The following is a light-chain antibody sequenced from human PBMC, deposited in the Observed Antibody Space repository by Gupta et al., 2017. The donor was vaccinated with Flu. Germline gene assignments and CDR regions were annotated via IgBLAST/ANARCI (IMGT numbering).Light chain of an antibody. CDR1: QSVSSSY. V-gene: IGKV3-20*01. CDR3: QQDGSSPVT. J-gene: IGKJ3*01. CDR2: GAS. Sequence: EIVLTQSTGPLSLAPGERATLSCRASQSVSSSYLAWYQQKPGQAPRLLIYGASSRATGIPDRFSGSGSGTDFTLTISRLEPEDFAVYYCQQDGSSPVTFGHGTKVDIK.